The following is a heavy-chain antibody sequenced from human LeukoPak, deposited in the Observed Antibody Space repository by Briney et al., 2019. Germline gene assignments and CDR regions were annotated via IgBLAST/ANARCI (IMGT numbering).Heavy chain of an antibody. CDR3: AKEWGGVQQLVDY. J-gene: IGHJ4*02. D-gene: IGHD6-13*01. CDR1: GFTVSSNY. Sequence: GGSLRLSCAASGFTVSSNYMSWVRQAPGKGLEWVSVIYSGGSTYYADSVKGRFTISRDNSKNTLYLQMNSLRAEDTAVYYCAKEWGGVQQLVDYWGQGTLVTVSS. CDR2: IYSGGST. V-gene: IGHV3-66*01.